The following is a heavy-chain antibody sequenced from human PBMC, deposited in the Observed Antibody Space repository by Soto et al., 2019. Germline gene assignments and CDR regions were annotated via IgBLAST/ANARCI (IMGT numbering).Heavy chain of an antibody. V-gene: IGHV3-33*01. CDR2: IWYDGSNK. J-gene: IGHJ4*02. Sequence: PGGFLRLSCAASVFTFSSYGMHWVRQAPGKGLERVAVIWYDGSNKYYADSVKGRFTISRDNSKNTLYLQMNSLRAEDTAVYYCARGGLTDYFDYWGQGTLVTVSS. CDR3: ARGGLTDYFDY. CDR1: VFTFSSYG. D-gene: IGHD2-21*02.